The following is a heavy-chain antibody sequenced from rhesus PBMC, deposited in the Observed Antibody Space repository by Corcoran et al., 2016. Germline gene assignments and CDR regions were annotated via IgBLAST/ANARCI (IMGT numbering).Heavy chain of an antibody. CDR1: GGSISSSY. CDR2: IYGSGSST. Sequence: QLQLQESGPGLVKPSETLSVTCAVSGGSISSSYWSWIRQAPGKGLEWIGYIYGSGSSTNYNPSLKSRGTRSVDTSKNQLSLKLSSVTTADTAVYYCARGSIAAAGTHYFDYWGQGVLVTVSS. CDR3: ARGSIAAAGTHYFDY. D-gene: IGHD6-25*01. J-gene: IGHJ4*01. V-gene: IGHV4-169*01.